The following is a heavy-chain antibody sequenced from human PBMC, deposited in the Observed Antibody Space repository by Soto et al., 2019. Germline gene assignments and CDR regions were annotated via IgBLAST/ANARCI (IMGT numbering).Heavy chain of an antibody. CDR2: IIPILGIA. J-gene: IGHJ4*02. V-gene: IGHV1-69*02. CDR3: ARGERHYYESSGPADY. D-gene: IGHD3-22*01. CDR1: GGTFSSYT. Sequence: QVQLVQSGAEVKKPGSSVKVSCKASGGTFSSYTISWVRQAPGQGLEWMGRIIPILGIANYAQKFQGRDTITADKSTSTAYMELSSLRSEDTAVYYCARGERHYYESSGPADYWGQGTLVTVSS.